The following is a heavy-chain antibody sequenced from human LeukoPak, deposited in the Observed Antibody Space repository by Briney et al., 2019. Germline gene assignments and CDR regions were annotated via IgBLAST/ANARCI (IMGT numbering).Heavy chain of an antibody. CDR1: GGSLSAYY. Sequence: PSETLSLTCAVYGGSLSAYYWTWIRQPPGKGLEWIGEINHGGSTNYNPSLKSRVTISVDTSKNQFSLKLSSVTAADTAVYYCARELTYSSGVADAFDIWGQGTMVTVSS. V-gene: IGHV4-34*01. D-gene: IGHD6-19*01. CDR3: ARELTYSSGVADAFDI. CDR2: INHGGST. J-gene: IGHJ3*02.